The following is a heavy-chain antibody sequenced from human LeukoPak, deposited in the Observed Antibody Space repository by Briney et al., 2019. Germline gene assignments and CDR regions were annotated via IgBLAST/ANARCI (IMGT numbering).Heavy chain of an antibody. CDR3: ARARGYSSSSDHFDY. CDR2: INDSGSK. J-gene: IGHJ4*02. V-gene: IGHV4-39*07. D-gene: IGHD6-6*01. Sequence: PSETLSLTRTVSGGSITSSDHYWGWIRQPPGKGLEWIGSINDSGSKYYNPSLKSRVTLSVDTSKNQFSLKLTSVTAADTAVYYCARARGYSSSSDHFDYWGQGTLVTVSS. CDR1: GGSITSSDHY.